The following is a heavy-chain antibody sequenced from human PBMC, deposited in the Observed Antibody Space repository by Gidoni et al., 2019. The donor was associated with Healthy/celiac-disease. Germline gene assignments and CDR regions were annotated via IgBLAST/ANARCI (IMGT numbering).Heavy chain of an antibody. V-gene: IGHV4-39*01. CDR3: ARSQSHNYDFWSGYYRGNWFDP. CDR1: GGSISSSSYY. Sequence: QLQLQESGPGLVKPSETLSLTCTVSGGSISSSSYYGGWIRQPPGKGLEWIGSIYYSGSTYYYPSLKIRVPISVDTSKNQFSLKLSSVTAADTAVYYCARSQSHNYDFWSGYYRGNWFDPWGQGTLVTVSS. J-gene: IGHJ5*02. D-gene: IGHD3-3*01. CDR2: IYYSGST.